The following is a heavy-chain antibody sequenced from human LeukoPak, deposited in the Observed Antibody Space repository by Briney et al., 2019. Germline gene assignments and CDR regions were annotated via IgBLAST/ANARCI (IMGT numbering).Heavy chain of an antibody. D-gene: IGHD1-7*01. CDR1: GFTFSSYA. Sequence: KPGGSLRLSCAASGFTFSSYAMSWVRQAPGEGLEWVSSISSSSSNIYYADSVKGRFTISRDNAKNSLYLQMNSLRAEDTAVYYCARGPYNWNYINFDYWGQGTLVTVSS. CDR2: ISSSSSNI. V-gene: IGHV3-21*01. CDR3: ARGPYNWNYINFDY. J-gene: IGHJ4*02.